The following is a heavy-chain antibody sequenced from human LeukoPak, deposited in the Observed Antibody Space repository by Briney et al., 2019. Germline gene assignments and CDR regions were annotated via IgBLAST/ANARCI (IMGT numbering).Heavy chain of an antibody. V-gene: IGHV3-66*01. CDR3: AREPITRIAGDWFDP. Sequence: GGSLRLSCAASGFTVSSNYMSWVRQAPGKGLEWVSVIYSGGSTYYADSMKGRFTISRDNSKNTLYLQMNSLRAEDTAVYYCAREPITRIAGDWFDPWGQGTLVTVSS. J-gene: IGHJ5*02. D-gene: IGHD6-13*01. CDR2: IYSGGST. CDR1: GFTVSSNY.